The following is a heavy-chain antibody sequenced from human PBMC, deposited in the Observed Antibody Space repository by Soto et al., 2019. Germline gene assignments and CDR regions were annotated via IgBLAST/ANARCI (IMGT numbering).Heavy chain of an antibody. V-gene: IGHV3-23*01. CDR2: ISGSGGRT. J-gene: IGHJ4*02. CDR3: VKPNAVAISVDS. CDR1: GFSFDRFV. Sequence: TGGSLRLSCAASGFSFDRFVMSWIRQAPGKGLEWVSAISGSGGRTYYADSVEGRFSISRDNSKSTLYLQMTSLTVEDTALYYCVKPNAVAISVDSWGQGTLVTVSS. D-gene: IGHD5-12*01.